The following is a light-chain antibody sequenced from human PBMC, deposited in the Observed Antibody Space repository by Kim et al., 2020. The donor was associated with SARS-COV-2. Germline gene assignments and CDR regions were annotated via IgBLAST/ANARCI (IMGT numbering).Light chain of an antibody. Sequence: YASVGDRVTITCRASQSISNWLAWYQQKPGKAPKLLIYDAYSLQSGAPSRFSGSGSGTEFTLTISSLQPDDFATYYCQQYYSYLYTFGQGTKVEI. CDR1: QSISNW. V-gene: IGKV1-5*01. CDR3: QQYYSYLYT. CDR2: DAY. J-gene: IGKJ2*01.